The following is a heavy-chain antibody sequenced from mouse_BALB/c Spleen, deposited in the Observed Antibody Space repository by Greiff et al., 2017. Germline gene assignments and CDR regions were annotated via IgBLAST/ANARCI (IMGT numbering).Heavy chain of an antibody. CDR3: TRERGNPYAMDY. Sequence: EVKLMESGGGLVKPGGSLKLSCAASGFTFSSYTMSWVRQTPEKRLEWVATISSGGSYTYYPDSVKGRFTISRDNAKNTLYLQMSSLKSEDTAMYYCTRERGNPYAMDYWGQGTSVTVSS. J-gene: IGHJ4*01. D-gene: IGHD2-1*01. V-gene: IGHV5-6-4*01. CDR1: GFTFSSYT. CDR2: ISSGGSYT.